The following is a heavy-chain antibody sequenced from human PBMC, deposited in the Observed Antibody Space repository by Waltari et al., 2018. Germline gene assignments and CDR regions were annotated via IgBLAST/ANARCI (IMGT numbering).Heavy chain of an antibody. Sequence: EVQLLESGGGLVQPGGSLRLSCAASGFTFSSYAMRWVRQAPGKGLEWVSAISGSGGSTYYADSVKGRFTISRDNSKNTLYLQMNSLRAEDTAVYYCAKDPYYYYGMDVWGQGTTVTVSS. CDR1: GFTFSSYA. V-gene: IGHV3-23*01. CDR3: AKDPYYYYGMDV. CDR2: ISGSGGST. J-gene: IGHJ6*02.